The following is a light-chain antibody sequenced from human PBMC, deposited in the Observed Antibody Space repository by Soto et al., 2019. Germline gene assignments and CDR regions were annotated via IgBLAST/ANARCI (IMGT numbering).Light chain of an antibody. V-gene: IGKV3-15*01. Sequence: EIVMTQSPATLSVSPGERATLSCRASRSVSSKLAWYQQKPGQAPRLLIYGSSSRANGIPARFSGSVSGTEFTLTIRNLQSQDFAVYYGQQCHRWPPRTFGQGTKVDIK. J-gene: IGKJ1*01. CDR2: GSS. CDR3: QQCHRWPPRT. CDR1: RSVSSK.